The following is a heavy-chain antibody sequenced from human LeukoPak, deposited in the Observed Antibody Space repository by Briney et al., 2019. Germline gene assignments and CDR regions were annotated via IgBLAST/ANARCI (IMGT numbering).Heavy chain of an antibody. CDR3: ATTVTTRYYYGMDV. CDR2: IYHSGST. Sequence: SETLSLTCAVSGGSISSGGYSWSWIRQPPGKGLEWIGYIYHSGSTYYNPSLKSRVTISVDRSKNQFSLKLSSVTAADTAVYYCATTVTTRYYYGMDVWGQGTTVTVSS. D-gene: IGHD4-17*01. J-gene: IGHJ6*02. CDR1: GGSISSGGYS. V-gene: IGHV4-30-2*01.